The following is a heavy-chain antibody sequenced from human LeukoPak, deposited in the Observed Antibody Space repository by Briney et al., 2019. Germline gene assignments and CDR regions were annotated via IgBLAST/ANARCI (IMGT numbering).Heavy chain of an antibody. CDR1: GFTFSSYA. D-gene: IGHD3-3*01. V-gene: IGHV3-23*01. CDR2: ISGSGGST. CDR3: AKGARYYDFWSGPPHYYYGMDV. Sequence: GGSLRLSCAASGFTFSSYAMSWVRQAPGKGLEWVSAISGSGGSTYYADSVKGRCTISRDNSKNTLYLQMDSLRAEDTAVYYCAKGARYYDFWSGPPHYYYGMDVWGQGTTVTVSS. J-gene: IGHJ6*02.